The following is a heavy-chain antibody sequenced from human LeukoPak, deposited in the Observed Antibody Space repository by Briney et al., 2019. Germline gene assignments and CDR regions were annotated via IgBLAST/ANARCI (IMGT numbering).Heavy chain of an antibody. D-gene: IGHD3-22*01. CDR1: GFTFSSYA. CDR2: ISYDGSNK. V-gene: IGHV3-30-3*01. J-gene: IGHJ3*02. CDR3: AREGTYYYDSSGYSTGGAFDI. Sequence: QSGGSLRLSCAASGFTFSSYAMHWVRQAPGKGLEWVAVISYDGSNKYYADSVKGRFTISRDNSKNTLYLQMNSLRAEDTAVYYCAREGTYYYDSSGYSTGGAFDIWGRGTMVTVSS.